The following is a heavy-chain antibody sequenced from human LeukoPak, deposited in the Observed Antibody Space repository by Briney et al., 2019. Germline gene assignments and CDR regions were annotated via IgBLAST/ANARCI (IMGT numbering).Heavy chain of an antibody. Sequence: PGGPLRLFCSASGFTFSSYAMHWVPQAPGKGGEYVSSITSNGGRTYCADPVKGRFTISRDNSKNMLYIQMSSLRAEDTAIDNCVKPSGSYTPYFDYWGQGTLVTVSS. V-gene: IGHV3-64*05. CDR1: GFTFSSYA. CDR2: ITSNGGRT. J-gene: IGHJ4*02. CDR3: VKPSGSYTPYFDY. D-gene: IGHD1-26*01.